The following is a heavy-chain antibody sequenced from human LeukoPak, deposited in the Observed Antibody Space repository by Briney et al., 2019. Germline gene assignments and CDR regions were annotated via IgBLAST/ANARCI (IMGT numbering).Heavy chain of an antibody. CDR2: INPNSGVT. D-gene: IGHD3-10*01. Sequence: ASVKVSCKASGYTFTAYYMHWVRQAPGQGLEWMGRINPNSGVTNYAQKFQGRVTMTRDTSTSTVYMELSSLRSEDTAVYYCASAPRSGYFDYWGQGTLVTVSS. J-gene: IGHJ4*02. CDR1: GYTFTAYY. V-gene: IGHV1-2*06. CDR3: ASAPRSGYFDY.